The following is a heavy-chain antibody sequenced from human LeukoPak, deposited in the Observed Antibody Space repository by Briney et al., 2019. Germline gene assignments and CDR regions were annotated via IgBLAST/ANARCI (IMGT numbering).Heavy chain of an antibody. J-gene: IGHJ4*02. D-gene: IGHD5-18*01. CDR2: INPHNGRT. CDR1: GYTFTDYY. Sequence: ASVKVSCKASGYTFTDYYMHWVRQAPGQGLEWVGWINPHNGRTNYAQNFQGRVTMTRDTSISTAYMELSSLRSDDTAVYYCARDQNTAMSQDCWGQGTLVTVSS. CDR3: ARDQNTAMSQDC. V-gene: IGHV1-2*02.